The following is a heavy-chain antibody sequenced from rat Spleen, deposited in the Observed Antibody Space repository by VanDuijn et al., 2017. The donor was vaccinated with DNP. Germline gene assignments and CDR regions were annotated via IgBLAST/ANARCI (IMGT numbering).Heavy chain of an antibody. V-gene: IGHV5-22*01. CDR2: ISHDGGGT. CDR3: ARHGRRVFDY. J-gene: IGHJ2*01. Sequence: EVQLVENGGGLVQPGRSLKLSCAASGFSFSDYDMAWVRQTPTKGLEWFATISHDGGGTFYGDSVKGRFTISRENAKTTLYLQMNSLRSEDTATYYCARHGRRVFDYWGQGVMVTVSS. D-gene: IGHD1-11*01. CDR1: GFSFSDYD.